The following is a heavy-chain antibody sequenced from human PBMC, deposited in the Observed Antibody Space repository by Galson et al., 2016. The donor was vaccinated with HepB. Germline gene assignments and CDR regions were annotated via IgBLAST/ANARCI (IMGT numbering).Heavy chain of an antibody. Sequence: SLRLSCAASGFTFDTHAMTWVRQTPGKGLEWVSTISKSGNNTYYSESLKGRFTVSRDNSESMVFLQLDSLTAEDTAVYYCARSPPRVTAYFDYWGQGALVTASS. J-gene: IGHJ4*02. CDR1: GFTFDTHA. CDR3: ARSPPRVTAYFDY. D-gene: IGHD6-25*01. CDR2: ISKSGNNT. V-gene: IGHV3-23*05.